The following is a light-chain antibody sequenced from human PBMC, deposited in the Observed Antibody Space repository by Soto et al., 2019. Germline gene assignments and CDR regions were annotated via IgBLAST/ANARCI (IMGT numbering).Light chain of an antibody. CDR2: AAS. Sequence: DIQMTQSPSSLSASVGDRVTITCRASQGISYYLAWYQQKPGRVPKVLVYAASTLQSGVPSRFSGSGSGTEFTLTISSLQPEDVATYYCQKYNSAPLTFGGGTKVDIK. V-gene: IGKV1-27*01. J-gene: IGKJ4*01. CDR3: QKYNSAPLT. CDR1: QGISYY.